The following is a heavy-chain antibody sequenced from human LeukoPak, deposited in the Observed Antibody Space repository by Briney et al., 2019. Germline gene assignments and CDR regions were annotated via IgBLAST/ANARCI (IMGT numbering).Heavy chain of an antibody. Sequence: SETLSLTCTVSGGSISSYYWSWIRQPAGKGLEWIGRIYTSGSTNYNPSLKSRVTMSVDTSKNQFSLKLSSVTAADTAVYYCAREIRSSGYPSGIHAFDIWGQGTMVTVSS. J-gene: IGHJ3*02. V-gene: IGHV4-4*07. D-gene: IGHD3-22*01. CDR1: GGSISSYY. CDR2: IYTSGST. CDR3: AREIRSSGYPSGIHAFDI.